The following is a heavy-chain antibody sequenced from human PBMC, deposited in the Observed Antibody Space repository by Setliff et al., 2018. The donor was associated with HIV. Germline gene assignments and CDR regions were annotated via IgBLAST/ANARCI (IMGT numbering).Heavy chain of an antibody. V-gene: IGHV4-59*01. J-gene: IGHJ6*03. Sequence: PSETLSLTCTVSGGSITSNYWSWIRQPPGKGLEWIGYIYYRGSTNYNPSLKSRVTISLDTSKNQFSLKMTSVTAADTAVYYCARGKVAVLKPDYYYMDVWGKGTTVTVSS. CDR1: GGSITSNY. CDR2: IYYRGST. CDR3: ARGKVAVLKPDYYYMDV. D-gene: IGHD6-19*01.